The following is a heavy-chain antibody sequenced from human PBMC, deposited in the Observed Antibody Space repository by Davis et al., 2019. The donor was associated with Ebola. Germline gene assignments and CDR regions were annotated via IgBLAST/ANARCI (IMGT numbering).Heavy chain of an antibody. V-gene: IGHV4-39*01. CDR1: GGSLRNYY. CDR2: ILYYSGNSGTT. CDR3: ARQWMRCHCFEL. D-gene: IGHD5-12*01. Sequence: PGGSLRLSCTVSGGSLRNYYWGWIRQPPGKGLEWIGSILYYSGNSGTTYYNPSLKSRVTISEDPSKNQFSLRLSSVTAADTAVYYCARQWMRCHCFELWGQGALVTVSS. J-gene: IGHJ4*02.